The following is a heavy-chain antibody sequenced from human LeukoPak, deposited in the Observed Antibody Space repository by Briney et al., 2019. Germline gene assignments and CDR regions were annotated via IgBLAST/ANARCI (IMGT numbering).Heavy chain of an antibody. D-gene: IGHD3-9*01. J-gene: IGHJ6*02. Sequence: PSETPSLTCTVSGGSISSYYWSWIRQPAGKGLEWIGRIYTSGSTNYNPSLKSRVTMSVDTSKNQFSLKLSSVTAADTAVYYCAREDTGPHYDILTGYPDYYGMDVWGQGTTVTVSS. CDR3: AREDTGPHYDILTGYPDYYGMDV. CDR1: GGSISSYY. CDR2: IYTSGST. V-gene: IGHV4-4*07.